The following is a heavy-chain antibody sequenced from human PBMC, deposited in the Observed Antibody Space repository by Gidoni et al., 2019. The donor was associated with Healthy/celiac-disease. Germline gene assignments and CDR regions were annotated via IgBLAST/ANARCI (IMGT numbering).Heavy chain of an antibody. CDR2: IRSKAYGGTT. V-gene: IGHV3-49*03. J-gene: IGHJ4*02. D-gene: IGHD3-22*01. CDR3: TREEVVITGGFDY. Sequence: EVQLVESGGGLVQPGRSLRLSCTASGFPFGAYAMSWFRQAPGKGLEWVGFIRSKAYGGTTEYAASVKGRFTISRDDSKSIAYLQMNSLKTEDTAVYYCTREEVVITGGFDYWGQGTLVTVSS. CDR1: GFPFGAYA.